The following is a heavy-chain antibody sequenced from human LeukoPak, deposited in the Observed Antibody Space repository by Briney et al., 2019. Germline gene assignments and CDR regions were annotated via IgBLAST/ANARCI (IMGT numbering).Heavy chain of an antibody. CDR3: ARSNNDGDYLGVGFDY. V-gene: IGHV7-4-1*02. Sequence: ASVKVSCKASGYTFSSYAMNWVRQAPGQGLEWMGWINTNTGNPTYAQGFTGRFVFSLDTSVSTAYLQISSLQAEDTAVYYCARSNNDGDYLGVGFDYWGQGTLVTVSS. J-gene: IGHJ4*02. D-gene: IGHD4-17*01. CDR1: GYTFSSYA. CDR2: INTNTGNP.